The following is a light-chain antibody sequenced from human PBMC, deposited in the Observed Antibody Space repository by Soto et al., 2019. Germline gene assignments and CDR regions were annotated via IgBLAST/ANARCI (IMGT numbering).Light chain of an antibody. J-gene: IGKJ4*02. Sequence: DIQMTQSPSSLSASVGDRVTITCRASQSISSYLNWYQQKPGKAPKLLIYAASSLQSGVPSRFSGSGSGTDFTLTISSLQPEDVAAYYCQKYNSANLKSGGWTKVDIK. V-gene: IGKV1-39*01. CDR1: QSISSY. CDR3: QKYNSANLK. CDR2: AAS.